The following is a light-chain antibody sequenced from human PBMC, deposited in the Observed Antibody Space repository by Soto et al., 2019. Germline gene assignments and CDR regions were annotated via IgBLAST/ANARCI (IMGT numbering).Light chain of an antibody. Sequence: QTVVTQEPSVTVSPGGTVTLTCGSSTGPVTTGHYPYWFQRKPGQAPRTLIYDTTNKHSWTPARFSGSLLGGKAALTLSGAQPEDEAEYYCLLSYGGVQRVFGGGTQLTVL. V-gene: IGLV7-46*01. J-gene: IGLJ7*01. CDR1: TGPVTTGHY. CDR3: LLSYGGVQRV. CDR2: DTT.